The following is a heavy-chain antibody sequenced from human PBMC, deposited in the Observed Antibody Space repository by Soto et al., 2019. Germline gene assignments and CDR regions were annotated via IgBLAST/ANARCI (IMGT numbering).Heavy chain of an antibody. D-gene: IGHD4-17*01. CDR1: GLPFSSHA. CDR3: ANEIRPNDY. J-gene: IGHJ4*02. CDR2: ISISGGNT. Sequence: EVQLLESGGGLVQPGGSLRLSCAASGLPFSSHAMSWVRQAPGKGLEWVSSISISGGNTYYADSVRGRFTISRDNSKNTLYLHMNSLTAEYTAIYYCANEIRPNDYWGQGTLVTVSS. V-gene: IGHV3-23*01.